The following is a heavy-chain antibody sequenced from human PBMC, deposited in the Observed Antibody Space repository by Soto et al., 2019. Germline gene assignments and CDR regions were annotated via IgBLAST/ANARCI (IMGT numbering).Heavy chain of an antibody. CDR3: ARDGDGRMTTNPYYYNGMDV. V-gene: IGHV4-61*08. D-gene: IGHD4-4*01. CDR2: VFYTGRA. J-gene: IGHJ6*02. CDR1: GGSISSGDYY. Sequence: SETLSLTCTVSGGSISSGDYYWSWIRQPPGKGLEWIGYVFYTGRANYNASLKSRVSISLDTSNYQFSLKLSSVTAADTAVYYCARDGDGRMTTNPYYYNGMDVWGPGTTVTVSS.